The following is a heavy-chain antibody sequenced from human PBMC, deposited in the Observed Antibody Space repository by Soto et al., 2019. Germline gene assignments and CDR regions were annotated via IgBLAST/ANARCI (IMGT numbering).Heavy chain of an antibody. CDR1: GFTFSSYS. Sequence: EVQLVESGGGLVKPGGSLRLSCAASGFTFSSYSMNWVRQAPGKGLEWVSSISSSSSYIYYADSVKGRFTISRDNAKNSLYLQMNSLRAEDTAVYYCASWLIQESRYYFDYWGQGTLVTVSS. V-gene: IGHV3-21*01. CDR3: ASWLIQESRYYFDY. J-gene: IGHJ4*02. CDR2: ISSSSSYI. D-gene: IGHD5-18*01.